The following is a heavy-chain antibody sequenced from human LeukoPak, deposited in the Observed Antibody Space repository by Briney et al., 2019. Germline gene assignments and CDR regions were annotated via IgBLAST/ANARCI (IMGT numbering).Heavy chain of an antibody. CDR2: INPNSGGT. CDR1: GYTFTGYY. D-gene: IGHD3-10*01. Sequence: ASVKVSCKASGYTFTGYYMHWVRQAPGQGLEWMGWINPNSGGTNYAQKFQGRVNMTRDTSISTAYMELSRLRSDDTAVYYCARDQVTMVRGVIRYWCQGTLVTVSS. J-gene: IGHJ4*02. V-gene: IGHV1-2*02. CDR3: ARDQVTMVRGVIRY.